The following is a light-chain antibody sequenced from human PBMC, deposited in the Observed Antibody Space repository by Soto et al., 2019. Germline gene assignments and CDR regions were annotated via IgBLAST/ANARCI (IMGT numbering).Light chain of an antibody. CDR2: KAS. CDR1: QSISSW. Sequence: DIQMTQSPSTLSASVGDRVIITCRASQSISSWLAWYQQKPGKAPKLLIYKASSLQSGVPSRVSGSGSGPEFNLTISSLQPGDFATYYCQQYNSYPYTFGQGTKLEIK. CDR3: QQYNSYPYT. J-gene: IGKJ2*01. V-gene: IGKV1-5*03.